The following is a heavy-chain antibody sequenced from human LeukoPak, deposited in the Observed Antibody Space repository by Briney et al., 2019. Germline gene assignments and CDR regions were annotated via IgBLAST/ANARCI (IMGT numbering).Heavy chain of an antibody. CDR2: INPYNGNT. CDR3: ARGERDYDFWSGYSQSSQAPDY. V-gene: IGHV1-18*01. Sequence: ASVKVSCKASGYTFTSYAISWVRQAPGQGLEWVGWINPYNGNTNYAQKLQGRVTMTTDTSTSTAYMELRSLRSDDTAVYYCARGERDYDFWSGYSQSSQAPDYWGQGTLVTVSS. CDR1: GYTFTSYA. D-gene: IGHD3-3*01. J-gene: IGHJ4*02.